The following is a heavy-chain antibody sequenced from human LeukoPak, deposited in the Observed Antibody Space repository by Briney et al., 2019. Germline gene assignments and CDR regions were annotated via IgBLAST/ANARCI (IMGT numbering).Heavy chain of an antibody. CDR2: IYPGDSDT. V-gene: IGHV5-51*01. CDR1: GYSFTSYW. Sequence: GESLKISCMGSGYSFTSYWIGWVRQLPGKGLEWMGIIYPGDSDTRYSPSFQGQVTISADKSISTAYLQWSSLKASDTAMYYCARHVSGSSRYHDYWGQGTLVTVSS. D-gene: IGHD1-26*01. J-gene: IGHJ4*02. CDR3: ARHVSGSSRYHDY.